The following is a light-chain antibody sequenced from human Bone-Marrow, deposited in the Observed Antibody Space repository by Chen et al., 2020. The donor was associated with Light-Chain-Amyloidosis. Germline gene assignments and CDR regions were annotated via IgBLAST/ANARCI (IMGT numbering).Light chain of an antibody. CDR2: DDS. V-gene: IGLV3-21*02. Sequence: SSVLTQPSSVSVAPGQTATTACGGNNIGSTSVHWYQQTPGQAPLLVVYDDSDRPSGIPERLSGSNSGNTATLTISRVEAGDEADYYYQVWDRSSDRPVFGGGTKLTVL. CDR1: NIGSTS. CDR3: QVWDRSSDRPV. J-gene: IGLJ3*02.